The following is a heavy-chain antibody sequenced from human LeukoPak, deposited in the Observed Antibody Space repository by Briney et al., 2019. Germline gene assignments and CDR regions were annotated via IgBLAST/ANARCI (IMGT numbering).Heavy chain of an antibody. CDR2: MYYTDNT. Sequence: SESLSLTCTVSGGSISSYYWSWIRQPPGKGLEWIGYMYYTDNTNYNPSLKSRVTISVDTSKNQFSLNLTSVTAADTAVYYCAGGNFYDSRGHPYHFHYWGQGTLVTVPS. D-gene: IGHD3-22*01. CDR3: AGGNFYDSRGHPYHFHY. CDR1: GGSISSYY. J-gene: IGHJ4*02. V-gene: IGHV4-59*01.